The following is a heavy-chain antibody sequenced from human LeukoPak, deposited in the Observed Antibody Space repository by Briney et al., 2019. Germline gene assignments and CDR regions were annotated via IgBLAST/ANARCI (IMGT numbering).Heavy chain of an antibody. J-gene: IGHJ5*02. V-gene: IGHV1-2*02. CDR2: INPNSGGT. Sequence: AASVKVSCKASGYTFTGYYMHWVRQAPGQGLEWMGWINPNSGGTNYAQKFQGRVTMTRDTSISTAYMELSRLRSDDTAVYYWARDNGYGGWFDPWGQGTLVTVSS. D-gene: IGHD5-18*01. CDR3: ARDNGYGGWFDP. CDR1: GYTFTGYY.